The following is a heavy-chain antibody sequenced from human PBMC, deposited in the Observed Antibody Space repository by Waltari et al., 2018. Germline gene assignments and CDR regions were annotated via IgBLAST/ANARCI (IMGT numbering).Heavy chain of an antibody. CDR1: GFTFSNYH. Sequence: EVQLVESGGGLVQPGESLRLSCAASGFTFSNYHMNWVRQAPGKGLEWVSYISSSTTTYYADYVKGRFTISRDNAKNSLYLQMNSLRAEDTALYYCARGRAGYIQDVFDIWGQGTMVSVSS. CDR2: ISSSTTT. J-gene: IGHJ3*02. D-gene: IGHD5-12*01. CDR3: ARGRAGYIQDVFDI. V-gene: IGHV3-48*01.